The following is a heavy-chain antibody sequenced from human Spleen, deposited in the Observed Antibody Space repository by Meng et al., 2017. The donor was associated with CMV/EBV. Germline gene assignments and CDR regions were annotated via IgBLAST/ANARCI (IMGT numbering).Heavy chain of an antibody. CDR2: IIPTFGTP. Sequence: SVKVSCKAPGGTFRKYAISWVRQAPGQGLEWMGGIIPTFGTPDYAQNFQGRVTITTDESTSTAYMELTSLRSEDTAVYYCARDSVRGYYYYYGLDVWGHGTTVTVSS. J-gene: IGHJ6*02. CDR3: ARDSVRGYYYYYGLDV. CDR1: GGTFRKYA. V-gene: IGHV1-69*05. D-gene: IGHD3-10*01.